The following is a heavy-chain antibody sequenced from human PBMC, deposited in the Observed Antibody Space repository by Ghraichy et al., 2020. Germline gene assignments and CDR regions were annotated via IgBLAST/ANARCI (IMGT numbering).Heavy chain of an antibody. CDR3: ARVLTEQQFNNFDY. D-gene: IGHD6-13*01. CDR2: TSAYNGNT. CDR1: GYTFISYG. J-gene: IGHJ4*02. Sequence: ASVKVSCKASGYTFISYGISWVRQAPGQGLEWMGWTSAYNGNTNYARKVQGRVTMTTDTSTNTAYMELRSLRFDDTALYYCARVLTEQQFNNFDYWGQGTLVTVSS. V-gene: IGHV1-18*04.